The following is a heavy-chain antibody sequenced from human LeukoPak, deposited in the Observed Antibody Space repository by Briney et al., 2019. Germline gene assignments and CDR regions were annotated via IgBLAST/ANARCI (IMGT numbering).Heavy chain of an antibody. CDR2: ISAYIGNT. V-gene: IGHV1-18*01. J-gene: IGHJ4*02. Sequence: GASVKVSCKASGYTFTSYGISWVRQAPGQGLEWMGWISAYIGNTNYAQKLQGRVTMTTDTSTSTAYMELRSLRSDDTAVYYCASAAGVRVNLGYYFDYWGQGTLVTVSS. D-gene: IGHD3-10*01. CDR3: ASAAGVRVNLGYYFDY. CDR1: GYTFTSYG.